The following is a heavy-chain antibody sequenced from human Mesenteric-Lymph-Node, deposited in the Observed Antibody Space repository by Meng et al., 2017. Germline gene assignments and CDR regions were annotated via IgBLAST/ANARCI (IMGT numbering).Heavy chain of an antibody. V-gene: IGHV3-23*01. CDR1: GFTFNNFV. Sequence: GGSLRLSCAASGFTFNNFVMNWVRQSPGKGLQWVSSINGDGDTTFYADSVRGRFTISRDNSKNTLYLQMNSLRDDDTAVYFRAKRGDCGGDCYPSWGQGILVTVSS. CDR2: INGDGDTT. J-gene: IGHJ5*02. D-gene: IGHD2-21*02. CDR3: AKRGDCGGDCYPS.